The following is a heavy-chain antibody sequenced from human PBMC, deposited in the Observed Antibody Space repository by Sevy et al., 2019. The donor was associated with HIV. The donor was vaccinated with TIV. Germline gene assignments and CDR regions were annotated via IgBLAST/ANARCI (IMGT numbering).Heavy chain of an antibody. CDR2: INVGNGNT. J-gene: IGHJ4*02. V-gene: IGHV1-3*01. Sequence: ASVKVSCKASGYLFISFVMHWVRQAPGQGLEWVGWINVGNGNTKYSQKFQDRVTITRDASTSTTYMELTSLTSEDTAIYYCTREAKQQQSQYFFDFWGQGTLVTVSS. CDR3: TREAKQQQSQYFFDF. D-gene: IGHD6-13*01. CDR1: GYLFISFV.